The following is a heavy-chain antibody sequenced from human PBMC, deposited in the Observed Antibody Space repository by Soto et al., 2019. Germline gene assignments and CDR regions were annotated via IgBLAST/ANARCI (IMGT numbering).Heavy chain of an antibody. Sequence: GGSLRLSCAASGFTFSDYYMSWIRQAPGKGLEWVSYISSSGSTIYYADSVKGRFTISRDNAKNSLYLQMNSLRAEDTAVYYCARAGYSCYELVPFSYYYMYVWGKGTTVTVSS. CDR3: ARAGYSCYELVPFSYYYMYV. V-gene: IGHV3-11*01. J-gene: IGHJ6*03. CDR2: ISSSGSTI. CDR1: GFTFSDYY. D-gene: IGHD5-12*01.